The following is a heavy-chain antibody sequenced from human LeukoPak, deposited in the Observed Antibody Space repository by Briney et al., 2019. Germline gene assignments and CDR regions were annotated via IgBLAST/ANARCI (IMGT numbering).Heavy chain of an antibody. CDR1: GGTFSNYA. CDR3: ARSLHNWNDGIDYYYYYMGV. D-gene: IGHD1-20*01. Sequence: SVKVSCKASGGTFSNYAVSWVRQAPGQGLEWMGWIIPVLGTANYAQRFQGRVTITADKSTTTTYMELNSLRSEDTAVYYCARSLHNWNDGIDYYYYYMGVWGKGTTVTVSS. V-gene: IGHV1-69*04. J-gene: IGHJ6*03. CDR2: IIPVLGTA.